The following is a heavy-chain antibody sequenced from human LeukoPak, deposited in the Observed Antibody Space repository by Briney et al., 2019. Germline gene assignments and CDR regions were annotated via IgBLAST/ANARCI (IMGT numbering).Heavy chain of an antibody. J-gene: IGHJ5*02. V-gene: IGHV4-59*01. CDR2: IYYSGST. D-gene: IGHD3-10*01. Sequence: PSETPSLTCTVSGGSISSYYWSWIRQPPGKGLEWIGYIYYSGSTNYNPSLKSRVTISVDTSKNQFSLKLSSVTAADTAVYYCARVRNWFDPWGQGTLVTVSS. CDR1: GGSISSYY. CDR3: ARVRNWFDP.